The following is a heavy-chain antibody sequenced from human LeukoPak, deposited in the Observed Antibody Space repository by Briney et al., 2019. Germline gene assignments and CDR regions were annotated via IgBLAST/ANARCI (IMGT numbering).Heavy chain of an antibody. V-gene: IGHV4-39*07. Sequence: SETLSLTCNVSGGSIYSRSNYWAWIRQPPGKGLEWIGAIYYSGTTFYNPSLKSRVTISVDTSKNQFSLKLSSVTAADTAVYYCARESSRDCRTTSCYEVFDPWGQGTLVTVSS. CDR1: GGSIYSRSNY. CDR2: IYYSGTT. CDR3: ARESSRDCRTTSCYEVFDP. J-gene: IGHJ5*02. D-gene: IGHD2-2*01.